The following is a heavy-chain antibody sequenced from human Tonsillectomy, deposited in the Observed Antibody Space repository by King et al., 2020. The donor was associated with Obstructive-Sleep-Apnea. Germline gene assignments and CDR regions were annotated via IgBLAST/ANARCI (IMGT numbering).Heavy chain of an antibody. D-gene: IGHD1-26*01. V-gene: IGHV4-38-2*02. Sequence: QLQESGPGLVKPSETLSLTCTVSGYSISSGYYWGWIRQPPGKGLEWIGSIYHSGSTYYNPSLKSRVTISVDTSKNQFSLKLSSVTAADTAVYYCAQSRGASGSYARFFYYYGMDVWGQGTTVTVSS. J-gene: IGHJ6*02. CDR3: AQSRGASGSYARFFYYYGMDV. CDR1: GYSISSGYY. CDR2: IYHSGST.